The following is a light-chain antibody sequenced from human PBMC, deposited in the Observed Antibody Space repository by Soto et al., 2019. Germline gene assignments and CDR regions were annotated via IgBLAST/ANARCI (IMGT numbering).Light chain of an antibody. Sequence: EIVMTQSPATLSVSPGERVTLSCRASQSVSSDLAWYQQKPGQAPRLLIYGASTRATGIPARFSGSRSGTEFTLTLNSLQSEDFAVYYCQQYNNRPPPFGQGPKVEI. J-gene: IGKJ1*01. CDR2: GAS. CDR1: QSVSSD. V-gene: IGKV3-15*01. CDR3: QQYNNRPPP.